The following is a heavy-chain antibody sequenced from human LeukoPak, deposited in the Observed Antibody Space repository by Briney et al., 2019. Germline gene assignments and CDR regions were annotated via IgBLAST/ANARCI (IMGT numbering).Heavy chain of an antibody. CDR2: IYHSGST. V-gene: IGHV4-38-2*01. J-gene: IGHJ6*03. Sequence: SETLSLTCAVSGYSLSSGYYWGCLRQPPGKGLEGLGSIYHSGSTYYNPSLKSRVTISVDTSKNQFSLKLSSVTAADTAVYYCARLYMVPSYYYYYMDVWGKGTTVTVSS. D-gene: IGHD3-10*01. CDR3: ARLYMVPSYYYYYMDV. CDR1: GYSLSSGYY.